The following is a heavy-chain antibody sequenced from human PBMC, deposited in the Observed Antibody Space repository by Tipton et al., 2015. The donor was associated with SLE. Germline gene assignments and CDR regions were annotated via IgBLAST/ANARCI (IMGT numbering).Heavy chain of an antibody. J-gene: IGHJ3*02. Sequence: LRLSCTVSRGSTSSHSYYWGWIRQPPGKGLEWIGSIYFSGNTYYNPSLRSRVTISVDTSKNEFSLSLTSVTAADTAVYLCGRQSYDNSGYYGAFDIWGQGTLVIVSS. D-gene: IGHD3-22*01. CDR2: IYFSGNT. V-gene: IGHV4-39*01. CDR1: RGSTSSHSYY. CDR3: GRQSYDNSGYYGAFDI.